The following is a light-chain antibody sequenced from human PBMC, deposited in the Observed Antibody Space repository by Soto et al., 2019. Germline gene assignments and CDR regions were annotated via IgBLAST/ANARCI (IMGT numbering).Light chain of an antibody. Sequence: QSALTQPASVSGSPGQSITISCTGTSSDVGNYKYVSWYQQHPGKAPKLMIYEVSNRPSGGSNRFSGSKSGNTASLTISGLQAEDETDYYCFSYTSSGTYVFGTGTQLTVL. J-gene: IGLJ1*01. CDR3: FSYTSSGTYV. V-gene: IGLV2-14*01. CDR2: EVS. CDR1: SSDVGNYKY.